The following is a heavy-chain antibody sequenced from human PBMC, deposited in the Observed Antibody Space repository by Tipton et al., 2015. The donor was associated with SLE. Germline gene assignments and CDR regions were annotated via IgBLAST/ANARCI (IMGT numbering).Heavy chain of an antibody. CDR1: GGSISCSSYY. CDR3: ASWYSSPRGYYGMDV. J-gene: IGHJ6*02. CDR2: IYYSGST. Sequence: TLSLTCTVSGGSISCSSYYWGWIRQPPGKGLEWIGSIYYSGSTYYNPSLKSRVTISVDTSKNQFSLKLSSVTAADTAVYYCASWYSSPRGYYGMDVWGQGTTVTVSS. V-gene: IGHV4-39*07. D-gene: IGHD6-13*01.